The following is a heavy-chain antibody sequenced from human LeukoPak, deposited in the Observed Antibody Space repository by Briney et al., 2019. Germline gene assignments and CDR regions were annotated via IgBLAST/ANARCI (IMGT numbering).Heavy chain of an antibody. Sequence: SVKVSCKASGGTFSSYAISWVRQAPGQGLEWMGGIIPIFGTANYAQKFQGRVTITADKSTSTAYMGLSSLRSEDTAVYYCARDHDYGGNGDYWGQGTLVTVSS. CDR2: IIPIFGTA. CDR1: GGTFSSYA. CDR3: ARDHDYGGNGDY. D-gene: IGHD4-23*01. V-gene: IGHV1-69*06. J-gene: IGHJ4*02.